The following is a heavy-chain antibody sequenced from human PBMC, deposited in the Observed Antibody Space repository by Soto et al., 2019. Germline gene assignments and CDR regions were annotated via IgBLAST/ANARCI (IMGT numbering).Heavy chain of an antibody. CDR1: GFTVDDYA. Sequence: SRRLSCAASGFTVDDYAMHWVRRAPGKGLEWVSGISWNSGSIGYAASVKGRFTISRDNAKNSLYLQMNSLRAEDTALYYCAKSGPEFWSGSFDYWGQGTLGTASS. CDR2: ISWNSGSI. J-gene: IGHJ4*02. D-gene: IGHD3-3*01. CDR3: AKSGPEFWSGSFDY. V-gene: IGHV3-9*01.